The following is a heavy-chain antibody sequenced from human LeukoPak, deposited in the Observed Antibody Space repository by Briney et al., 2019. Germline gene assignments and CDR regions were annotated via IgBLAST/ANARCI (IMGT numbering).Heavy chain of an antibody. J-gene: IGHJ4*02. CDR1: GFTFTTYS. Sequence: GGSLRLSCAASGFTFTTYSMNWVRQAPGKGLEWVSYISSSNTIHYADSVKGRFIISRDDAKNSLYLQMNSLRAEDTAVYYCARGNGFIIDYWGQGTLVTVSS. D-gene: IGHD2-8*01. CDR2: ISSSNTI. CDR3: ARGNGFIIDY. V-gene: IGHV3-48*01.